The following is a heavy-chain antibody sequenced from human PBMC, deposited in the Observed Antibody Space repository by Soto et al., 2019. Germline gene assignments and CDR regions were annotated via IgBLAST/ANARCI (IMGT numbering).Heavy chain of an antibody. Sequence: GGSLRLSCAASGFTFSSYGMHWVRQAPGKGLEWVAVIWYDGSNKYYADSVKGRFTISRDNSKNTLYLQMNSLSAEDTAVYYCARPNRIAARLYYYYYMDVWGKGTTVTVSS. CDR1: GFTFSSYG. D-gene: IGHD6-6*01. V-gene: IGHV3-33*01. CDR2: IWYDGSNK. CDR3: ARPNRIAARLYYYYYMDV. J-gene: IGHJ6*03.